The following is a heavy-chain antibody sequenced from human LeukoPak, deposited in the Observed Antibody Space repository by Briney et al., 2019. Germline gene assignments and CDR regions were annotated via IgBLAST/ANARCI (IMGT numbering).Heavy chain of an antibody. D-gene: IGHD2-8*01. Sequence: GGSLRLSCAASGFTLSGYSMSWVRQAPGKGLGGVAGLGRTGEYKYYADSVKGRFTISRDNSKDTVSLQMNSLRAEDSAIYYCVKDRPCDTCMPMDAWGQGTTVTVSS. V-gene: IGHV3-23*01. CDR3: VKDRPCDTCMPMDA. CDR1: GFTLSGYS. J-gene: IGHJ6*02. CDR2: LGRTGEYK.